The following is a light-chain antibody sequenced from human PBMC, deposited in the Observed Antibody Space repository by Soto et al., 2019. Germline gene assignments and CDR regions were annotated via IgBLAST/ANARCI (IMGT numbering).Light chain of an antibody. J-gene: IGLJ2*01. CDR2: GVS. CDR1: SSDIHIYNY. V-gene: IGLV2-11*01. CDR3: CSHAGTYTFV. Sequence: QSVLTQPRSVSGSPGQSVTISCTGASSDIHIYNYVSWYQHHPGKAPKLMIYGVSQRPSGVPDRFSGSKSGNTASLTISGLQAEDEADYYCCSHAGTYTFVFGGGTKVTVL.